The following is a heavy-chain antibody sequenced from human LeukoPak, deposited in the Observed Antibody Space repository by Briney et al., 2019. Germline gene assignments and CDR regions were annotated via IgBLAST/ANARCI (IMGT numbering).Heavy chain of an antibody. Sequence: ASVKVSCKASGYTFTCYYMHWVRQAPGQGLEWMGWINPNSGGTNYAQKFQGWVTMTRDTSISTAYMELSRLRSDDTAVYYCARTVVSGNYYYYGMDVWGQGTTVTVSS. CDR2: INPNSGGT. CDR1: GYTFTCYY. D-gene: IGHD4-23*01. CDR3: ARTVVSGNYYYYGMDV. V-gene: IGHV1-2*04. J-gene: IGHJ6*02.